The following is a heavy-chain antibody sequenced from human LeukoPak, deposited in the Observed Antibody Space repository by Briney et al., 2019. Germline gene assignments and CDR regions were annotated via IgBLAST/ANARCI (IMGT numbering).Heavy chain of an antibody. CDR2: INDSGVT. CDR3: ARRLVDSSASQVSDH. CDR1: GGSFSGYY. V-gene: IGHV4-34*01. J-gene: IGHJ4*02. Sequence: SETLSLTCAVYGGSFSGYYWSWILQSPGEGLEWIGEINDSGVTNCNPSLESRVILSVDTSKNQFSLRLSSVTAADTAVYYCARRLVDSSASQVSDHWGQGTLVTVSS. D-gene: IGHD2-2*01.